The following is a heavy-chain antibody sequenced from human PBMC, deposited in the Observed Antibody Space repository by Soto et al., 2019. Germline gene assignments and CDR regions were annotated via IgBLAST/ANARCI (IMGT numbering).Heavy chain of an antibody. D-gene: IGHD2-15*01. CDR1: GFTFSRYW. V-gene: IGHV3-7*01. J-gene: IGHJ4*02. CDR3: AKDGDCSGGTCFSEGVY. Sequence: PGGSLRLSCAASGFTFSRYWMTWVRQAPGKGLEWVANMNQDGSEEYYVDSVKGRFTISRDNTKNSLFLEMNSLTAEDTAVYYCAKDGDCSGGTCFSEGVYWGQGTSVTVSS. CDR2: MNQDGSEE.